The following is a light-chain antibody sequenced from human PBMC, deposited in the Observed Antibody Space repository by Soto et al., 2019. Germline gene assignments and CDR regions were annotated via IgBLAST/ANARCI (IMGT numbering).Light chain of an antibody. V-gene: IGKV3D-20*02. Sequence: IVLTQSPGTLSLSPGERATLSCRASHSVSSSYLAWYQQKPGQTPRLLIYGTSSRATGIPDRFSGSGSGTDLTLTISSLEPEDFGIFYCLQRADWPKITFGQGTRLEIK. CDR2: GTS. CDR1: HSVSSSY. CDR3: LQRADWPKIT. J-gene: IGKJ5*01.